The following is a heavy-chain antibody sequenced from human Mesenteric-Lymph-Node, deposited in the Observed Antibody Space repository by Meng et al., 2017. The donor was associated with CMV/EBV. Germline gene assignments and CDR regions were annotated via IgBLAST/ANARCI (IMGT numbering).Heavy chain of an antibody. CDR1: GITVSTNY. D-gene: IGHD5/OR15-5a*01. CDR2: IYAGGST. Sequence: GGSLRLSCVASGITVSTNYMSWVRQAPGKGLEWVSIIYAGGSTYYADSVKGRFTISRDISNNTLYLQMNSLTTEDTAVYYCARGPFYATFDFWGQGTLVTVSS. V-gene: IGHV3-66*02. J-gene: IGHJ4*02. CDR3: ARGPFYATFDF.